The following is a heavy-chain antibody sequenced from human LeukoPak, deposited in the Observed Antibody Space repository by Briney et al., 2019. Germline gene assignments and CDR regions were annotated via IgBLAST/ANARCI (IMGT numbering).Heavy chain of an antibody. CDR1: GCTFSSYS. CDR2: ISSSSSYI. D-gene: IGHD3-22*01. Sequence: PGGTLRLSCAASGCTFSSYSMHWVRQAPGTGLGWVSSISSSSSYIYYADPVKERFTISRDNAKNTLYVQMNSRRAEDTAVYYCARADYYDIIGYLDYWGQGTLVTVSS. J-gene: IGHJ4*02. V-gene: IGHV3-21*01. CDR3: ARADYYDIIGYLDY.